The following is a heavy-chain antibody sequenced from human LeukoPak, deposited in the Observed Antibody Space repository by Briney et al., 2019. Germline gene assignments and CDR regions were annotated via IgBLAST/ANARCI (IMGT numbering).Heavy chain of an antibody. CDR1: GGSISSGGNY. J-gene: IGHJ4*02. CDR3: ARGGAWFGELFFDY. Sequence: SETLSLTCTVSGGSISSGGNYWTWIRQNPGKGLEWIGYINYSGNAYYNPSLKSRVTISVDTSKNQFSLKLSSVTAADTAVYYCARGGAWFGELFFDYWGQGTLVTVSS. D-gene: IGHD3-10*01. V-gene: IGHV4-30-4*08. CDR2: INYSGNA.